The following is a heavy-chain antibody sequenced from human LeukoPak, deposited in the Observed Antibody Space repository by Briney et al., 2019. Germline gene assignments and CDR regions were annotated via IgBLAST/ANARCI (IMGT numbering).Heavy chain of an antibody. J-gene: IGHJ4*02. V-gene: IGHV3-7*01. CDR2: IKQDESQK. CDR1: GFTFSSYW. Sequence: PGGALRLSCAASGFTFSSYWMTWARQAPGKGLEGVANIKQDESQKYYGDSVRGRFTISRDNAQNSLYLQMNSLRAEDTAVYYCARDNGYFFVDYWGQGTLVTVSS. CDR3: ARDNGYFFVDY. D-gene: IGHD3-22*01.